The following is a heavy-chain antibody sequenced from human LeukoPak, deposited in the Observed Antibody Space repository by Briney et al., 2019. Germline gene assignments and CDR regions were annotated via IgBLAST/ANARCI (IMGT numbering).Heavy chain of an antibody. D-gene: IGHD2-8*01. CDR1: GFSFSNHG. CDR3: AKDDGYYYYGMDV. J-gene: IGHJ6*02. Sequence: GRSLRLSCAASGFSFSNHGMHWVRQAPGQGLEWVAVISYDGSNKYYADSVKSRFTISRDNSKNTLYLQMSSLRAEDTAVYCCAKDDGYYYYGMDVWGQGTTVTVSS. V-gene: IGHV3-30*18. CDR2: ISYDGSNK.